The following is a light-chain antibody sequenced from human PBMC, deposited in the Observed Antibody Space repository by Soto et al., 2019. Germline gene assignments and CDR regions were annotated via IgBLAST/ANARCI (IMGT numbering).Light chain of an antibody. V-gene: IGKV3-20*01. CDR3: QQYGSSLYT. Sequence: IVLTQYPGTLSLSPGERATLSCRASQSVSSSYLAWYQQKPGQAPSLRIYGASSRATGIPDRFSGSGSGSGFTPTISRLEPGDCAVYYCQQYGSSLYTFGQGTKLEIK. CDR2: GAS. CDR1: QSVSSSY. J-gene: IGKJ2*01.